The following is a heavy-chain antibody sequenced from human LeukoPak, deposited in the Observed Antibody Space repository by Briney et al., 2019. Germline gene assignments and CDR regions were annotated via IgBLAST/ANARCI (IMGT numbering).Heavy chain of an antibody. CDR1: GGSFSGYY. V-gene: IGHV4-34*01. CDR3: ARGKIAVAVNY. J-gene: IGHJ4*02. Sequence: SSETLSLTCAVYGGSFSGYYWSWIRQPPGKGLEWIGEINHSGSTNYNPSLKSRVTISVDTSKNQFSLKLSSVTAADTAAYYCARGKIAVAVNYWGQGTLVTVSS. CDR2: INHSGST. D-gene: IGHD6-19*01.